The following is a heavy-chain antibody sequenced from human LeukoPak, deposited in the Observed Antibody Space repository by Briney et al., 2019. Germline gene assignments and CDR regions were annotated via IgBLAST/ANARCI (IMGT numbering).Heavy chain of an antibody. CDR1: GSTFYNAW. J-gene: IGHJ4*02. V-gene: IGHV3-15*01. Sequence: PGGSLRLSCAASGSTFYNAWMSWVRQAPGKGLEWVGRIKSKIYGGTIDYGAPVKGRFTISRDDSRNTLYLQMNSLKIEDTAVYYCTTGGGTYQSGYWGQGALVTVSS. CDR2: IKSKIYGGTI. D-gene: IGHD2-2*01. CDR3: TTGGGTYQSGY.